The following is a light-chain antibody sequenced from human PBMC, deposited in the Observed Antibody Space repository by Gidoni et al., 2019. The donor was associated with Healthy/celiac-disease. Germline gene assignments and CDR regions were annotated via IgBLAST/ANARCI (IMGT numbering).Light chain of an antibody. Sequence: IQLTKSPSSLSASVGDRVTITCRASQGISSYLAWYQQKPGKAPKLLIYAASTLQSGVPSRFSGSGSGTDFTLTISSLQPEDFATYYCQRLNSYPHTFGQGTKLEIK. CDR1: QGISSY. CDR2: AAS. J-gene: IGKJ2*01. CDR3: QRLNSYPHT. V-gene: IGKV1-9*01.